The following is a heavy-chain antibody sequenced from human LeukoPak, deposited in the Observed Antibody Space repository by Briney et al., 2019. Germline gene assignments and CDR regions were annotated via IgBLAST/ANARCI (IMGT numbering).Heavy chain of an antibody. D-gene: IGHD3-10*02. CDR3: ARVGLGLFAPDY. CDR1: GFTFNSYS. Sequence: GGSLRLSCVASGFTFNSYSMNWVRQTPGKGLEWVSYITATTGIITYADSVKGRFTVSRDNAENSVYLQMTSLRAEDTAVYYCARVGLGLFAPDYWGQRTLVSVSS. J-gene: IGHJ4*02. CDR2: ITATTGII. V-gene: IGHV3-48*01.